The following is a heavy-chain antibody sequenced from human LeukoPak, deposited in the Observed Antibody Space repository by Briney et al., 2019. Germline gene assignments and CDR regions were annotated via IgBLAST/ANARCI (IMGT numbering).Heavy chain of an antibody. CDR3: AGNYYGSGSYYPTYYYYYYYMDV. V-gene: IGHV1-69*05. CDR2: IIPIFGTA. J-gene: IGHJ6*03. D-gene: IGHD3-10*01. Sequence: SVKVSCKASGGTFSSYAISWVRQAPGQGLEWMGRIIPIFGTANYAQKFQGRVTITTDESTSTAYMELSSLRSEDTAVYYCAGNYYGSGSYYPTYYYYYYYMDVWGKGTTVTVSS. CDR1: GGTFSSYA.